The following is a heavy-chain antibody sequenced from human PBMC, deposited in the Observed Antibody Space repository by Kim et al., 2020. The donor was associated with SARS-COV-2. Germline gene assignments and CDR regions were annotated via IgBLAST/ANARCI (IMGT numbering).Heavy chain of an antibody. CDR2: IYPGDSDT. CDR1: GYSFTSYW. CDR3: ARHGMVRGDRFDY. Sequence: GESLKISCKGSGYSFTSYWIGWVCQMPGKGLEWMGIIYPGDSDTRYSPSFQGQVTISADKSISTAYLQWTSLKASDTAMYYCARHGMVRGDRFDYWGQGTLVTVSS. D-gene: IGHD3-10*01. J-gene: IGHJ4*02. V-gene: IGHV5-51*01.